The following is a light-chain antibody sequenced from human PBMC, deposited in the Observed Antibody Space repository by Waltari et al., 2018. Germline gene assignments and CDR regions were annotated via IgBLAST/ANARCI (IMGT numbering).Light chain of an antibody. V-gene: IGKV3-20*01. CDR1: QTFSSSY. CDR3: QHYGTSPPLT. J-gene: IGKJ4*01. CDR2: GAS. Sequence: EIVLTQSPGTLSLSPGERATLSCRASQTFSSSYLAWYQQKPGQAPRLLIYGASTRAAGCPVRFSGSGSGTDFTLTISRLEPEDFAVYYGQHYGTSPPLTFGGGQRWRSN.